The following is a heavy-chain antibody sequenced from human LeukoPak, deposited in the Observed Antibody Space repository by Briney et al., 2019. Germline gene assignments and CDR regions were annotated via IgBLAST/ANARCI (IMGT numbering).Heavy chain of an antibody. Sequence: PGGSLRLLCAASGFTFSSYWMLGVRHAPGKGLVWVSRISSDGRSKLYADAVKGGFTIYRDNAKNTLHMQMNGVRGDDTAVYYCARDPPEDYYYSSGYYLFDYWGQGTLVTVSS. CDR1: GFTFSSYW. D-gene: IGHD3-22*01. CDR2: ISSDGRSK. CDR3: ARDPPEDYYYSSGYYLFDY. J-gene: IGHJ4*02. V-gene: IGHV3-74*01.